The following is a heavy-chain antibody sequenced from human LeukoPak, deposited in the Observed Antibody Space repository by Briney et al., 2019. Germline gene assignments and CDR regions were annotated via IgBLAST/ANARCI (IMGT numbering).Heavy chain of an antibody. CDR1: GGSISSGTYY. Sequence: SQTLSLTCTVSGGSISSGTYYWSWIRQPAGKGLEWIGRIYTIESTKYNPSLQSRVTISLDASMNQYSLKLSSVTAADAAMYYCAREAVGTYCGGDCSKNWFDPWGQGTLVTVSS. D-gene: IGHD2-21*02. CDR3: AREAVGTYCGGDCSKNWFDP. J-gene: IGHJ5*02. CDR2: IYTIEST. V-gene: IGHV4-61*02.